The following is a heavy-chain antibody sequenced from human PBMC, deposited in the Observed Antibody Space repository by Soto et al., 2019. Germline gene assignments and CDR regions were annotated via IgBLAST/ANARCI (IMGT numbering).Heavy chain of an antibody. V-gene: IGHV4-39*01. J-gene: IGHJ4*02. CDR2: ISYSGST. D-gene: IGHD2-15*01. CDR3: ARTYCSGGGCYQFDD. CDR1: GGSISSSSYY. Sequence: QLHLQQSGPGLVKPSETLSLTCTVSGGSISSSSYYWGWIRQPPGKGLEWIGSISYSGSTYYNPSLKSRVTISVDTSKNQFSLKLTSVTAADTAVYYCARTYCSGGGCYQFDDWGQGTLVTVSS.